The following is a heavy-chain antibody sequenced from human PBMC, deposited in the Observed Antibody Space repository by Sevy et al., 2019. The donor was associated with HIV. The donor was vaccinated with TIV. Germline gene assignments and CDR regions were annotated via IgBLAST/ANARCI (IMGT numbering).Heavy chain of an antibody. CDR1: GFSFSIYW. CDR2: TKEDGSER. V-gene: IGHV3-7*01. Sequence: GGSLRLSCAASGFSFSIYWMSWVRQAPGKGLEWVASTKEDGSERKYVDSVKGRFIISRDNAKNALYLQMNSLRVEDTAVYYCVRDFDKDDSGYSDWFDSWGQGTLVTVSS. J-gene: IGHJ5*01. D-gene: IGHD3-22*01. CDR3: VRDFDKDDSGYSDWFDS.